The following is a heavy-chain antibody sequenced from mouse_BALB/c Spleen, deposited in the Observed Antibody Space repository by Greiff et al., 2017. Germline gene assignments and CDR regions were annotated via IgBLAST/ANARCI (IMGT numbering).Heavy chain of an antibody. V-gene: IGHV5-17*02. J-gene: IGHJ2*01. CDR3: ARTHYGNSFDY. D-gene: IGHD2-1*01. CDR2: ISSGSSTI. CDR1: GFTFSSFG. Sequence: EVKLVGSGGGLVQPGGSRKLSCAASGFTFSSFGMHWVRQAPEKGLEWVAYISSGSSTIYYADTVKGRFTISRDNPKNTLFLQMTSLRSEDTAMYYCARTHYGNSFDYWGQGTTLTVSS.